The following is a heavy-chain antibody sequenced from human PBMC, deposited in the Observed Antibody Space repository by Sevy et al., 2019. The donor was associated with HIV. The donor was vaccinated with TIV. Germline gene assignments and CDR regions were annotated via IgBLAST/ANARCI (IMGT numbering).Heavy chain of an antibody. CDR2: VSGSGIST. V-gene: IGHV3-23*01. J-gene: IGHJ4*02. Sequence: GGSLRLSCAASGFIFSSYAMNWVRQAPGKGLEWVSGVSGSGISTYYTDSVKGRFTISRDNSKYTLYLQMNSLRADDTAVYYCAKAEIQSGSYRKSPFDYWGPGTQVTVSS. CDR3: AKAEIQSGSYRKSPFDY. D-gene: IGHD1-26*01. CDR1: GFIFSSYA.